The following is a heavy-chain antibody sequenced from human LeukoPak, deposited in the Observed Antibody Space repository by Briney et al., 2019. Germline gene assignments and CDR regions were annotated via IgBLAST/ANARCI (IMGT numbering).Heavy chain of an antibody. CDR2: IYPGDSDT. CDR1: GSSFTNYW. V-gene: IGHV5-51*01. CDR3: ATAIASAGGLNY. Sequence: GESLQISCKGSGSSFTNYWIGWVRQMPGQGLEWMGIIYPGDSDTRYNPSFQGQVIISADKSISTAYLQWSSLKASDTAMFYCATAIASAGGLNYWGQGTLVTVS. D-gene: IGHD6-13*01. J-gene: IGHJ4*02.